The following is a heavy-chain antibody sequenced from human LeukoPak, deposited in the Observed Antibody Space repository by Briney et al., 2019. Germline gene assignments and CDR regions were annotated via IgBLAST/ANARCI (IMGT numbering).Heavy chain of an antibody. D-gene: IGHD1-26*01. V-gene: IGHV3-74*01. Sequence: GGSLRLSCAASGFTFSSYWMHWVRQAPGKGLVWVSRINSDGSSTSYADSVKGRFTISRDNSKNTLYLQMNSLRAEDTAVYYCTRDPGSFLPAGYWGQGTLVTVSS. CDR3: TRDPGSFLPAGY. CDR2: INSDGSST. J-gene: IGHJ4*02. CDR1: GFTFSSYW.